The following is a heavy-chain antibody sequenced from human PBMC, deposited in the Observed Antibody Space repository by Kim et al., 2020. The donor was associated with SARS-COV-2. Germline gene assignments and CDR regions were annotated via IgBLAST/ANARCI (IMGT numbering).Heavy chain of an antibody. V-gene: IGHV3-21*01. J-gene: IGHJ6*02. CDR1: GFTFSSYS. D-gene: IGHD2-2*01. CDR2: ISSSSSYI. Sequence: GGSLRLSCAASGFTFSSYSMNWVRQAPGKGLEWVSSISSSSSYIYYADSVKGRFTISRDNAKNTLYLQMNSLRAEDTAVYYCARPVVPAAHTTPYVYYYGMDVWGQGTTVTVSS. CDR3: ARPVVPAAHTTPYVYYYGMDV.